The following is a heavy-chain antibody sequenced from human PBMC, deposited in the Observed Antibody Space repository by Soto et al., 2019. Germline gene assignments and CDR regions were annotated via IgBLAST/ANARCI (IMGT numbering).Heavy chain of an antibody. CDR1: GFTFIIYS. J-gene: IGHJ4*02. CDR3: AKDLGKIVIDVIDY. CDR2: ISGSGGST. D-gene: IGHD3-10*01. Sequence: WESXRLSCAASGFTFIIYSMSWFRQAPGKGLEWVSAISGSGGSTYYADSVKGRFTISRYNSKNTLYLQMKSLRAEDTAVYYCAKDLGKIVIDVIDYWGQGTLVTVYS. V-gene: IGHV3-23*01.